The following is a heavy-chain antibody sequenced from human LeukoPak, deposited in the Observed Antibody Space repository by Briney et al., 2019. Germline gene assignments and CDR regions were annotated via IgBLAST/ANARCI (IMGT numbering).Heavy chain of an antibody. CDR1: GFTFDDYA. CDR3: AKFGSDSDY. CDR2: ISWNSGSI. V-gene: IGHV3-9*01. D-gene: IGHD1-14*01. J-gene: IGHJ4*02. Sequence: GGPLRLSCAASGFTFDDYAMHWVRQAPGKGLEWVSGISWNSGSIGYADSVKGRFTISRDNAKNSLYLQMNSLRAEDTALYYCAKFGSDSDYWGQGTLVTVSS.